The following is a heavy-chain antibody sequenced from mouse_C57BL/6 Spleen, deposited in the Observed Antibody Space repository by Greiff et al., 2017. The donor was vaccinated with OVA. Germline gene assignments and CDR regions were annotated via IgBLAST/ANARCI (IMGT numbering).Heavy chain of an antibody. Sequence: VKLMESGPGLVAPSQSLSITCTVSGFSLTSYGVHWVRQPPGKGLEWLVVIWSDGSTTYNSALKSRLSISKDNSKSQVFLKMNSLQTDDTAMYYCARHNYDYDYAMDYWGQGTSVTVSS. J-gene: IGHJ4*01. D-gene: IGHD2-4*01. V-gene: IGHV2-6-1*01. CDR1: GFSLTSYG. CDR3: ARHNYDYDYAMDY. CDR2: IWSDGST.